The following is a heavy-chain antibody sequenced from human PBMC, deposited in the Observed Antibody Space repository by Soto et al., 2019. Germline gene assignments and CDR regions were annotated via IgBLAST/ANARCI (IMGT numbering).Heavy chain of an antibody. Sequence: SETLSLTCTVSGGSLSRGGYFWSWIRQHPGKGLEWIGYIYYSGRTHYNPSLKSRVTISADMSKNQFSQKMSSVTVADTAVYYCAIAHSDFGDYNWFDSWGQGALVTVSS. J-gene: IGHJ5*01. CDR3: AIAHSDFGDYNWFDS. CDR1: GGSLSRGGYF. D-gene: IGHD4-17*01. V-gene: IGHV4-31*03. CDR2: IYYSGRT.